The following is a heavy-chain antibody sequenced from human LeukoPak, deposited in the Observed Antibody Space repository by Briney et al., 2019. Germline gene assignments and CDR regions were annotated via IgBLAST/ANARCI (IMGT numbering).Heavy chain of an antibody. J-gene: IGHJ4*02. CDR3: ARDYGDYLY. V-gene: IGHV3-48*03. D-gene: IGHD4-17*01. CDR1: GFTFSSYE. CDR2: ISSSGSTI. Sequence: PGGSLRLSCAASGFTFSSYEMNWVRQAPGKGLEWVSYISSSGSTIYYADSVKGRFTISRDDAKNSLYLQMNSLRAEDTAVYYCARDYGDYLYWGQGTLVTVSS.